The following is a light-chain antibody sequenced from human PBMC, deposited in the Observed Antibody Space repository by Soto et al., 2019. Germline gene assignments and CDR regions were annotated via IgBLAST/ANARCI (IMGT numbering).Light chain of an antibody. J-gene: IGLJ3*02. Sequence: QSALTQTASVXXXXGQSITISCTGTSSDVGGYNFVSWYQQHPGKAPKLIIHEVTNRPSGVSGRFSGSKSGNTAFLTISGLQAEDEAVYYCCSHSSSITWMFGGGTKLTVL. CDR1: SSDVGGYNF. CDR2: EVT. CDR3: CSHSSSITWM. V-gene: IGLV2-14*03.